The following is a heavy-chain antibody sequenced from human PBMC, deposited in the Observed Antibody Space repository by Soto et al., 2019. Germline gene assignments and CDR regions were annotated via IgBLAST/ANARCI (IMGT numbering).Heavy chain of an antibody. Sequence: SGPTLVNPTETLTLTCTVSGFSLSNARMGVSWIRQPPGKALEWLAHIFSNDEKSYSTSLKSRLTISKDTSKSQVVLTMTNMDPVDTATYYCARKKYDFWSGSPYGMDVWGQGTTVTVSS. CDR1: GFSLSNARMG. J-gene: IGHJ6*02. V-gene: IGHV2-26*01. CDR2: IFSNDEK. D-gene: IGHD3-3*01. CDR3: ARKKYDFWSGSPYGMDV.